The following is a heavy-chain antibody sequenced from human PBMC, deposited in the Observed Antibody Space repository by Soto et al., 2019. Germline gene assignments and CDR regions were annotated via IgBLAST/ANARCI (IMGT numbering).Heavy chain of an antibody. J-gene: IGHJ4*02. Sequence: QVQLRESGPGLVKPSQTLSLTCTVSGGSISSANYYWSWIRQHPGKGLEWIGYIYYSGSTYYNPSLKSRVIIAADTSKNQFSLRLSSVTAADTAVYYCARNIDCRGGPGRDYWGQGTLVTGSS. V-gene: IGHV4-31*03. D-gene: IGHD2-15*01. CDR2: IYYSGST. CDR3: ARNIDCRGGPGRDY. CDR1: GGSISSANYY.